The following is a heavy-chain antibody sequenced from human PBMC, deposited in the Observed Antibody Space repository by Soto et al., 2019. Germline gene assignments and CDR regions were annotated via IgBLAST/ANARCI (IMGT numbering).Heavy chain of an antibody. Sequence: EVQLVESGGGLVQPGGSLRLSCAASGFTFSSYSMNWVRQAPGKGLEWVSYISSSSSTIYYADSVKGRFTISRDNAKNSLYLQMNSLRDEDTAVYYCARTDCSSTSCYEDYYYGMDGWGQGTTVTVSS. D-gene: IGHD2-2*01. CDR3: ARTDCSSTSCYEDYYYGMDG. J-gene: IGHJ6*02. V-gene: IGHV3-48*02. CDR2: ISSSSSTI. CDR1: GFTFSSYS.